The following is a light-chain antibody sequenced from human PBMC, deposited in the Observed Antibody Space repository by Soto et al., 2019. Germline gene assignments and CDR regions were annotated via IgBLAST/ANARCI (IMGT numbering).Light chain of an antibody. Sequence: EIVMTQSPATLSVSPGERATLSCRASQSVSSSYLAWYQQKPGQAPRLLIYGASSRATGIPDRFSGSGSGTDFNLTISSLETEDFAVYYCQQYGSSSWTFGQGTKVDIK. V-gene: IGKV3-20*01. J-gene: IGKJ1*01. CDR1: QSVSSSY. CDR2: GAS. CDR3: QQYGSSSWT.